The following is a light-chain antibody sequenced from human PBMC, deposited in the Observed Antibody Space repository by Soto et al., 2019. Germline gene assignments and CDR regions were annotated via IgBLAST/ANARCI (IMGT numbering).Light chain of an antibody. CDR1: SSNIGGNS. CDR2: DDN. V-gene: IGLV1-51*01. CDR3: GSWDSSLSAYV. J-gene: IGLJ1*01. Sequence: MLTQPPSVSAAPGQKVTISCSGSSSNIGGNSVSWYQQLPGTAPKLLIYDDNKRPSGIPDRFSGSKSGTSATLGITGFQTGDEADYYCGSWDSSLSAYVFGTGTKVTVL.